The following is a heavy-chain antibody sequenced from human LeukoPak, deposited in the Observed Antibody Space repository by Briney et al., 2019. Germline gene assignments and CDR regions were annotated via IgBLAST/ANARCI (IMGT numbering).Heavy chain of an antibody. J-gene: IGHJ3*02. CDR2: IYYSGST. CDR3: ARSSWSTTDADDAFDI. D-gene: IGHD4-17*01. Sequence: PSETLSLTCTVSGGSISSSSYYWGWIRQPPGKGLEWIGSIYYSGSTYYNPSLKSRVTISVDTSKNQFSLKLSSVTAADTAVYYCARSSWSTTDADDAFDIWGQGTMVTVSS. V-gene: IGHV4-39*07. CDR1: GGSISSSSYY.